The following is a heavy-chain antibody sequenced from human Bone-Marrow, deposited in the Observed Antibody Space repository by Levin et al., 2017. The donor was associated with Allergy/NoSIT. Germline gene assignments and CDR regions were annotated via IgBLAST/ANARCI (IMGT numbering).Heavy chain of an antibody. CDR1: GYSFTSHW. V-gene: IGHV5-51*01. CDR2: IFPGDSQT. D-gene: IGHD1-1*01. J-gene: IGHJ4*02. CDR3: ARQGLGGTSDDY. Sequence: GESLKISCRASGYSFTSHWIGWVRQKAGEGLEWMGIIFPGDSQTRYGPSFQGQVTFSVDKSINTAYLQWTSLKASDTATYFWARQGLGGTSDDYWGQGPLVTVSS.